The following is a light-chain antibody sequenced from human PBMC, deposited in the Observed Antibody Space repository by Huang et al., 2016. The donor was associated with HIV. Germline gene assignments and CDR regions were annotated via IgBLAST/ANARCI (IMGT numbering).Light chain of an antibody. CDR1: QSVSSS. Sequence: EIVMTQSPATLSVSPGERATLSCRASQSVSSSLAWYQQKPGQAPSRLIYDTSTRPTGVPARCSGSGSGTEFTLTIGSLHSEDSAIYYCQQYNFWRTFGQGTKLEI. CDR2: DTS. CDR3: QQYNFWRT. J-gene: IGKJ2*01. V-gene: IGKV3-15*01.